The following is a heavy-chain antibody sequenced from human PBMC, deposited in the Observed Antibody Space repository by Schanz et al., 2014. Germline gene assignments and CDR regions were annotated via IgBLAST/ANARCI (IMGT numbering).Heavy chain of an antibody. Sequence: EVQLVESGGDLVQPGGSLRLSCAASGFTFSSYAMSWVRQAPGKGLEWVSAISGSGGSTYYADSVRGRFTISRDNAENTLFLQMNSLRAEDTAVYYCARKVVATIGGYYDNWGQGTLVIVSS. V-gene: IGHV3-23*04. CDR3: ARKVVATIGGYYDN. D-gene: IGHD5-12*01. CDR2: ISGSGGST. CDR1: GFTFSSYA. J-gene: IGHJ4*02.